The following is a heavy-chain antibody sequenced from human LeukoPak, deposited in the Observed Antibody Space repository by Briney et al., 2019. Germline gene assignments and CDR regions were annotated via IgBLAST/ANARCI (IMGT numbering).Heavy chain of an antibody. V-gene: IGHV1-2*02. J-gene: IGHJ6*02. CDR1: GYTFTGYY. CDR3: ARTPLRGVNIPHYYYYGMDV. CDR2: INPDTGGT. D-gene: IGHD3-10*01. Sequence: ASVKVSCKASGYTFTGYYIHWVRQAPGQGLEWMGWINPDTGGTDYAQKFQGRVPMTRDTSISTAYMDLSRLRSEDTAVYYCARTPLRGVNIPHYYYYGMDVWGQGTTVTVSS.